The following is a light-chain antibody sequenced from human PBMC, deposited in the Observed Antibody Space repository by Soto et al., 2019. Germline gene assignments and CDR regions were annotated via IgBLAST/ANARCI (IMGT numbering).Light chain of an antibody. J-gene: IGKJ3*01. CDR1: QDIRSD. CDR3: LQHNSYPFT. CDR2: AAS. V-gene: IGKV1-17*01. Sequence: DIQMTQSPSSLSASVGDSVTITCRASQDIRSDLGWFQQKPGKAPKRLIYAASTLESGVPSRFSGSRSGTEFTLTISSLQPEDFATYYCLQHNSYPFTFVPGTKVDIK.